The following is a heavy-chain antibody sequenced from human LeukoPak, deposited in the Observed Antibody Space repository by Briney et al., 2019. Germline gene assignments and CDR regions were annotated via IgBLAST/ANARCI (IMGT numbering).Heavy chain of an antibody. CDR2: INHSGST. J-gene: IGHJ6*02. V-gene: IGHV4-34*01. CDR1: GGSFSGYY. CDR3: ARDLAYCGGDCYRYYYYGMDV. Sequence: PSETLSLTCAVYGGSFSGYYWSWIRQPPGKGLEWIGEINHSGSTNYNPSLKSRVTISVDTSKNQFSLKLSSVTAADTAVYYCARDLAYCGGDCYRYYYYGMDVWGQGTTVTVSS. D-gene: IGHD2-21*02.